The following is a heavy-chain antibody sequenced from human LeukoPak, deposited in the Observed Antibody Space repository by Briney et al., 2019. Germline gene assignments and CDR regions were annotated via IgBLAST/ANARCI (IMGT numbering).Heavy chain of an antibody. CDR3: ARGVEDLGYSYDY. Sequence: PLETLSLTCTVSVASISGYSWSWIRQPPGKGREWIGNISYSGSTNYNPSLKSRVTISVDTSKNQYSLRLTSVTAADTACYYCARGVEDLGYSYDYWGQGTLVTASS. CDR2: ISYSGST. J-gene: IGHJ4*02. CDR1: VASISGYS. V-gene: IGHV4-59*01. D-gene: IGHD5-18*01.